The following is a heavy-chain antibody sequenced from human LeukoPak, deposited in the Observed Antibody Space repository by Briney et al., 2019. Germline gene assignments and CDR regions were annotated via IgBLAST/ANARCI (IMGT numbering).Heavy chain of an antibody. J-gene: IGHJ4*02. Sequence: SSETLSLTCTVSGGSIGSYYWSWIRQPPGKGLEWIGYIYYSGSTNYNPSLKSRVTISVDTSKNQFSLKLSSVTAADTAVYYCARAPRAAAGSGVFDYWGQGTLVTVSS. D-gene: IGHD6-13*01. V-gene: IGHV4-59*01. CDR1: GGSIGSYY. CDR2: IYYSGST. CDR3: ARAPRAAAGSGVFDY.